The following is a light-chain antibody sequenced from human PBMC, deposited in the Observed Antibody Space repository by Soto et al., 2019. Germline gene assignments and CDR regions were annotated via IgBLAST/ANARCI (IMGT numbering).Light chain of an antibody. CDR3: QQRSSWPLT. V-gene: IGKV3-11*01. CDR2: DAS. CDR1: QSVSTY. Sequence: ETVLTQSPATLSLSPGERAILSCRASQSVSTYLAWYQQKPGQAPRLLISDASNRANGIPDRFSGSGSGTDFTLTISSLEPEDFAVYYCQQRSSWPLTFGGGTKVEIK. J-gene: IGKJ4*01.